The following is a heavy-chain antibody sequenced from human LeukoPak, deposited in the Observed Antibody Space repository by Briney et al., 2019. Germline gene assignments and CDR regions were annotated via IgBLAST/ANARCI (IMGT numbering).Heavy chain of an antibody. Sequence: ASVKASCKASGYTFTGYYMHWVRQAPGQGLEWMGWINPNSGGTNYAQKFQGRVTMTRDTSISTAYMELSRLRSDDTAVYYCAGSAAGNTDFDYWGQGTLVTVSS. CDR1: GYTFTGYY. J-gene: IGHJ4*02. CDR3: AGSAAGNTDFDY. D-gene: IGHD6-13*01. CDR2: INPNSGGT. V-gene: IGHV1-2*02.